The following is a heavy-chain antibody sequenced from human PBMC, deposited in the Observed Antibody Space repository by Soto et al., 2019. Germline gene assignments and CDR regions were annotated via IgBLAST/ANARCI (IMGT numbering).Heavy chain of an antibody. D-gene: IGHD6-6*01. CDR1: GYSFTSYW. J-gene: IGHJ6*02. CDR3: ARRGSIADPPHYYYGMDV. CDR2: IYPGDSDT. V-gene: IGHV5-51*01. Sequence: LGESLKISCKGSGYSFTSYWIGWVRQMPGKGLEWMGIIYPGDSDTRYSPPFQGQVTISADKSISTAYLQWSSLKASDTAMYYCARRGSIADPPHYYYGMDVWGQGTTVTVSS.